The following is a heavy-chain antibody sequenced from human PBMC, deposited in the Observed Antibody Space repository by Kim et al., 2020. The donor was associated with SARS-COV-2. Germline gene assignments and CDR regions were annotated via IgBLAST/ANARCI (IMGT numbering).Heavy chain of an antibody. D-gene: IGHD6-19*01. CDR2: MNPKSGNT. Sequence: ASVKVSCKASGYTFTNYDINWVRQATGQGLEWLGWMNPKSGNTGYAEKFRNRVTMTREMSTGTAYMELSSLTSEDTAVYYCTRHRSGHNDNWFDPWGHGTLVTVPS. V-gene: IGHV1-8*01. CDR3: TRHRSGHNDNWFDP. CDR1: GYTFTNYD. J-gene: IGHJ5*02.